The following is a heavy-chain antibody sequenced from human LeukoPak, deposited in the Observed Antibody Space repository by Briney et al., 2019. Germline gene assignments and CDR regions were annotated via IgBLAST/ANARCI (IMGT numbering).Heavy chain of an antibody. CDR2: ITGNSDNT. Sequence: PGGSLTLSCAASGFTFSFYAMNWVRQAPGKGLEWDTSITGNSDNTFYANSVKGRFTISRDNSKNTLYLQMNSLRAAETAVYYCVKKKNKYGFNGLDYWGQETLVTVSS. D-gene: IGHD3-10*01. V-gene: IGHV3-23*01. J-gene: IGHJ4*02. CDR1: GFTFSFYA. CDR3: VKKKNKYGFNGLDY.